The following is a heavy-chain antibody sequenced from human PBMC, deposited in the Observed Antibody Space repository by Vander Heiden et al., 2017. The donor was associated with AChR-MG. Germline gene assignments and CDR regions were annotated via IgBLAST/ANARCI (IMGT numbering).Heavy chain of an antibody. CDR3: ARDVGRAWFDP. V-gene: IGHV4-31*03. CDR1: GCSISSGGYY. J-gene: IGHJ5*02. Sequence: QVQLQESGPGLAKPSQTLSLTCTVSGCSISSGGYYWSWIRQHPGKGLEWIGYIYYSGYTDYNPSLKSRVTISVDTSKNQFSLKLSSVTAADTAVYYCARDVGRAWFDPWGQGTLVTVSS. D-gene: IGHD1-26*01. CDR2: IYYSGYT.